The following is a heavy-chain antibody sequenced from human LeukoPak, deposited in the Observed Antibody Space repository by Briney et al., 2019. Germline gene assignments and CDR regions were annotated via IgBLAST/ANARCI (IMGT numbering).Heavy chain of an antibody. J-gene: IGHJ6*03. CDR2: VNESGGT. CDR1: VDSFSNYY. Sequence: PSETLSLTCAVYVDSFSNYYWNWIRQTPGKGLEWIGEVNESGGTNINPSLRSRVILSVDTSKNQFSLKLISMTAADTAVYYCARHWVYYYYMDVWGKGTTVTISS. CDR3: ARHWVYYYYMDV. D-gene: IGHD3-16*01. V-gene: IGHV4-34*01.